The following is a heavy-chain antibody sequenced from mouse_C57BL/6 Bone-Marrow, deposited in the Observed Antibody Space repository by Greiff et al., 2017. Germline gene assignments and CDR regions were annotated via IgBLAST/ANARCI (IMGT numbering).Heavy chain of an antibody. CDR1: GYTFTSYG. V-gene: IGHV1-81*01. D-gene: IGHD2-1*01. CDR2: IYPRSGNT. Sequence: QVQLQQSGAELARPGASVKLSCKASGYTFTSYGISWVKQRTGQGLEWIGAIYPRSGNTYYNEKFKGKAPLTADKSSSTAYMELRSLTSEDSAVYFCARIYYGNYEGLDYWGQGTTLTVSS. CDR3: ARIYYGNYEGLDY. J-gene: IGHJ2*01.